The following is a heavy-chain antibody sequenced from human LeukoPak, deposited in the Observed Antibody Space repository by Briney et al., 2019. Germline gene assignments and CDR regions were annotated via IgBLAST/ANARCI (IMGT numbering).Heavy chain of an antibody. Sequence: GGSLRLSCAASGFTFSSYSMNWVRQAPGKGLEWVSSISSSSSYIYYADSVKGRFTISRDNAKNSLYLQMYSLRAEDTAVYYCARGDYDSSGYYDDYWGQGTLVTVSS. CDR1: GFTFSSYS. CDR2: ISSSSSYI. V-gene: IGHV3-21*01. D-gene: IGHD3-22*01. J-gene: IGHJ4*02. CDR3: ARGDYDSSGYYDDY.